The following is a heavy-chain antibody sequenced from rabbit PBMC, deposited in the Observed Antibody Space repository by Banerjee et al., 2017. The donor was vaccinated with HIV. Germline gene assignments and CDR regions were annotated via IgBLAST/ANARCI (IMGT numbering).Heavy chain of an antibody. D-gene: IGHD4-2*01. J-gene: IGHJ6*01. V-gene: IGHV1S40*01. CDR1: GFSFSNNA. CDR2: IVAGSSGNP. CDR3: ARFRYVGTGYDL. Sequence: QSLEESGGDLVQPEGSLTLTCKASGFSFSNNAMCWVRQAPGKGLEWIACIVAGSSGNPDYASWAKGRFTISKSSSTTVTLQMTSLTAADTATYFCARFRYVGTGYDLWGPGTLVTVS.